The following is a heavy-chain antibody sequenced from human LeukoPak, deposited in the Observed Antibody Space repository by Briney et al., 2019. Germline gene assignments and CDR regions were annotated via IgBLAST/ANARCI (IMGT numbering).Heavy chain of an antibody. V-gene: IGHV1-18*01. Sequence: ASVKVSCKASGYTFTSYGISWVRQAPGQGLEWMGWISAYNGNTNYAQKLQGRVTMTTDTSTSTAYMELRSLRSDDTAVYYCARDVEQLEPEVGWFDPWGQGTLVTVSS. CDR2: ISAYNGNT. D-gene: IGHD6-6*01. J-gene: IGHJ5*02. CDR3: ARDVEQLEPEVGWFDP. CDR1: GYTFTSYG.